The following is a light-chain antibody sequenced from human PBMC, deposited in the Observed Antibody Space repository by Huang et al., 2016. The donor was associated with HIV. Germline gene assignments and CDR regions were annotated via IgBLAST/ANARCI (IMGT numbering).Light chain of an antibody. CDR1: QSSSSW. Sequence: DIQMTQSPSTLSASVGDRVTITCRASQSSSSWLAWYQQKPGKAPKVLIYNASSLESGVPSRFSGSGSGTEFTLTISSLQPDDFATYYCQQYNRYSYTFGQGTNLEIK. CDR2: NAS. J-gene: IGKJ2*01. V-gene: IGKV1-5*03. CDR3: QQYNRYSYT.